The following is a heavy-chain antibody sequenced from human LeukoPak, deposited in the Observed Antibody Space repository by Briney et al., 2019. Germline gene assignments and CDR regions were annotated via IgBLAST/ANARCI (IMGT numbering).Heavy chain of an antibody. CDR2: FIPLLGIA. CDR1: GGTFSSYA. CDR3: ARDRCSSTNCYGGLGYSFDY. V-gene: IGHV1-69*04. J-gene: IGHJ4*02. Sequence: GASVKVSCKASGGTFSSYAINWVRQAPGQGLEWMGRFIPLLGIANYAQKFQGRLTITADKSTTTAYMELSSLKSEDTAVYYCARDRCSSTNCYGGLGYSFDYWGQGTLVTVSS. D-gene: IGHD2-2*01.